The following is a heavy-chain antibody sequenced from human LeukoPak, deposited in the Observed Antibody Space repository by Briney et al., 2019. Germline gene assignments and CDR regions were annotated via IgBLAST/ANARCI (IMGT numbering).Heavy chain of an antibody. CDR1: GFTVSSNY. CDR3: ARVTDEAFDI. J-gene: IGHJ3*02. CDR2: IYSGGST. V-gene: IGHV3-53*01. D-gene: IGHD4-11*01. Sequence: GGSLRLYCAASGFTVSSNYMSWVRQAPGKGLEWVSVIYSGGSTYYADSVEGRFTISRDNSKNTLYLQMNSLRAEDTAVYYCARVTDEAFDIWGQGTMVTVSS.